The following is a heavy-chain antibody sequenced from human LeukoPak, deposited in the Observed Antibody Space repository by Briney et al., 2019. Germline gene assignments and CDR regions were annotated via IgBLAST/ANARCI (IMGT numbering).Heavy chain of an antibody. Sequence: PWESLSLTCAVSGVSLSTYYRSWVRQPPGKGLEWIACIYYTGSTNYNPALKSRGTMSVDTSKNQFTLRLTSVTAADTAVYYWVTGSITVVPAFDIWGQGTVVTVSS. J-gene: IGHJ3*02. CDR3: VTGSITVVPAFDI. D-gene: IGHD3-10*01. CDR2: IYYTGST. V-gene: IGHV4-59*12. CDR1: GVSLSTYY.